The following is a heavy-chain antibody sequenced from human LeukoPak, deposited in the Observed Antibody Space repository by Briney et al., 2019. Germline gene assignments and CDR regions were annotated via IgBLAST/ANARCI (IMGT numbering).Heavy chain of an antibody. V-gene: IGHV1-2*02. D-gene: IGHD3-9*01. CDR2: INPNSGGT. Sequence: EASVKVSCKASGYTFTRYDINWVRQATGQGLEWMGWINPNSGGTNYAQKFQGRVTMTRDTSISTAYMELSRLRSDDTAVYYCARVRELRYFDWLPHEAYFDYWGQGTLVTVSS. CDR3: ARVRELRYFDWLPHEAYFDY. J-gene: IGHJ4*02. CDR1: GYTFTRYD.